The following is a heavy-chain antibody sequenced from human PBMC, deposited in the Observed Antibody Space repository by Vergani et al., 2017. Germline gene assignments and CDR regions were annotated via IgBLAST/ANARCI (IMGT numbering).Heavy chain of an antibody. Sequence: QVQLVQSGAEVKKPGSSVKVSCKASGGTFSSSAISWVRQAPGQGLEWMGGIIPIFGTANYAQKCQGRVTITADESTSTAYMELSSLRSEDTAVYYCARQVITMVRGARVFYYYGMDVWGQGTTVTVS. CDR1: GGTFSSSA. D-gene: IGHD3-10*01. V-gene: IGHV1-69*12. CDR3: ARQVITMVRGARVFYYYGMDV. J-gene: IGHJ6*02. CDR2: IIPIFGTA.